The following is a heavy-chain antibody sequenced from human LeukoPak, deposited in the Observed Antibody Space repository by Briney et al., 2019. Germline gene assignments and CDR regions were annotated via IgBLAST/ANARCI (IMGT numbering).Heavy chain of an antibody. CDR1: GFTFSNYW. V-gene: IGHV3-74*01. D-gene: IGHD6-19*01. J-gene: IGHJ4*02. CDR3: ARVPSSGWYEYYFDY. Sequence: GGSLRLSCAASGFTFSNYWMHWVRQAPGEALMWVSRIKSDGSSTTYADSVKGRFTISRDNAKNTLYLQMNSLRAEDTAVYYCARVPSSGWYEYYFDYWGQGTLVTVSS. CDR2: IKSDGSST.